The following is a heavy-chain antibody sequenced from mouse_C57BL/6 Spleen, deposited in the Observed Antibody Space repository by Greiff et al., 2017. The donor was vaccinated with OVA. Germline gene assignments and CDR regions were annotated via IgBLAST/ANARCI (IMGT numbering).Heavy chain of an antibody. V-gene: IGHV1-85*01. CDR2: IYPRDGST. CDR1: GYTFPSYD. D-gene: IGHD1-1*01. Sequence: VQLQQSGPELVKPGASVKLSCKASGYTFPSYDINWVKQRPGQGLEWIGWIYPRDGSTKYNEKFKGKATLTVDTSSSTAYMELHSLTSEDSAVYFCATHYYGSSFWFAYWGQGTLVTVSA. CDR3: ATHYYGSSFWFAY. J-gene: IGHJ3*01.